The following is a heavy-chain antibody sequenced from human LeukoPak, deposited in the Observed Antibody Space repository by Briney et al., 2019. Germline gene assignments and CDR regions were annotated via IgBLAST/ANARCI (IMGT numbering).Heavy chain of an antibody. V-gene: IGHV1-18*01. CDR2: ISAYNGNT. CDR3: ARHNNWNSPSDY. D-gene: IGHD1-7*01. J-gene: IGHJ4*02. CDR1: GYTFTNSL. Sequence: ASVKVSCKASGYTFTNSLISWVRQAPGQGLEWMGWISAYNGNTNYAQKVQGRVTMTTDTSTSTAYMELRSLRSDDTAVYYCARHNNWNSPSDYWGQGTLVTVSS.